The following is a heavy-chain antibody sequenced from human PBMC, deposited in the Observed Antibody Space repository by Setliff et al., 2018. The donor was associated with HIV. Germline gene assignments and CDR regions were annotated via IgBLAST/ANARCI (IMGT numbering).Heavy chain of an antibody. CDR1: GFYFNNAW. V-gene: IGHV3-15*01. D-gene: IGHD3-22*01. CDR3: TFDSTGFHAFDV. J-gene: IGHJ3*01. Sequence: KPGGSLRLSCVASGFYFNNAWMTWVRQAPGKGLEWLGRIRSNVDGGITEYAASVRGRFTVSRDDSRKTVYLQMNSLKTEDTAVYRCTFDSTGFHAFDVWGQGTMVTVSS. CDR2: IRSNVDGGIT.